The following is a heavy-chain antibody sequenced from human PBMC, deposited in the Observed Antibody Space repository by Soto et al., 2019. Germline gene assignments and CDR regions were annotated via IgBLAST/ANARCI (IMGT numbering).Heavy chain of an antibody. D-gene: IGHD3-9*01. CDR1: GFTSSSYS. CDR3: AREFDDILTGYYRLDY. V-gene: IGHV3-21*01. CDR2: ISSSSSYI. J-gene: IGHJ4*02. Sequence: GGSLRLSCAASGFTSSSYSMNWVRQAPGKGLEWVSSISSSSSYIYYADSVKGRFTISRDNAKNSLYLQMNSLRAEDTAVYYCAREFDDILTGYYRLDYWGQGTLVTVSS.